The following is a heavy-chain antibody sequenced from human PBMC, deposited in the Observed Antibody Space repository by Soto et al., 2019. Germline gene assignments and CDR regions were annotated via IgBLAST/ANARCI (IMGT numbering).Heavy chain of an antibody. CDR3: ATPYSRSSFSPFDY. J-gene: IGHJ4*02. CDR2: IGAGYGT. V-gene: IGHV3-23*01. D-gene: IGHD6-13*01. CDR1: GFTFGSYA. Sequence: EVQLLESGGGLVQPGGSLRLSCAASGFTFGSYAMSWVRQAPGKGLEWVSSIGAGYGTYYADSVKGRFTISRDNSNKPLYLQMNSLRAVGTAIYYGATPYSRSSFSPFDYWGQGSLVTVSS.